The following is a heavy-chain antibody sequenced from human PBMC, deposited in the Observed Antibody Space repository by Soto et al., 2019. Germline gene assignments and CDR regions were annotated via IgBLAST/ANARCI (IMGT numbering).Heavy chain of an antibody. D-gene: IGHD3-10*01. Sequence: QVTLKESGPVLVKPTETLTLTCTVSGFSLSNARMSVSWIRQPPGKALEWLAHIFSNDAKSYSASLKNGLTLSKDTSKSQVVLTMTKMDPVDTATYYCARIRGWGWLGPNDYWGQGTLVTVSS. CDR1: GFSLSNARMS. CDR2: IFSNDAK. J-gene: IGHJ4*02. CDR3: ARIRGWGWLGPNDY. V-gene: IGHV2-26*01.